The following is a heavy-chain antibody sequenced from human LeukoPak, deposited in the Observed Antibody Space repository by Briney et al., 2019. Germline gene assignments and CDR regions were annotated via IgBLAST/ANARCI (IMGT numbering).Heavy chain of an antibody. CDR1: GFIFSSYA. D-gene: IGHD2-2*01. CDR2: ISYDGSNK. CDR3: ARGGNIVVVPAAMVDY. V-gene: IGHV3-30*01. Sequence: GSLRLSCAASGFIFSSYAMHWVRQAPGKGLEWVAVISYDGSNKYYADSVKGRFTISRDNSKNTLYLQMNSLRAEDTAVYYCARGGNIVVVPAAMVDYWGQGTLVTVSS. J-gene: IGHJ4*02.